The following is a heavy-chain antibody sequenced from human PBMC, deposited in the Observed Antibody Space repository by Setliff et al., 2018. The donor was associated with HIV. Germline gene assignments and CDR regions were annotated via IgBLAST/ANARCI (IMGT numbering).Heavy chain of an antibody. V-gene: IGHV4-38-2*01. CDR2: IFHSAAT. Sequence: SETLSLTCAVSGYSISSGYYWGWIRQPPGKGLEWIGSIFHSAATNYNPSLKSRVTISVDTSKNQFSLRLSSVTAADTAVYYCARPTASYSSSWDSWYFDLWGRGTLVTVSS. CDR3: ARPTASYSSSWDSWYFDL. J-gene: IGHJ2*01. CDR1: GYSISSGYY. D-gene: IGHD6-13*01.